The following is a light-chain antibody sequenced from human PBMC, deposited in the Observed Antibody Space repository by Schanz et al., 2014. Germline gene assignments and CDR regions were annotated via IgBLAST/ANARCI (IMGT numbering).Light chain of an antibody. V-gene: IGKV1-5*01. CDR1: QSISSW. Sequence: DIQMTQSPSSLSASVGDRVTITCRASQSISSWLAWYQQKPGKAPKLLIHHASTLESGVPSRFSGSGSGTEFTLTITSLQPDDFATYYCQQYDRYSTFGQGTKVGIK. CDR3: QQYDRYST. J-gene: IGKJ1*01. CDR2: HAS.